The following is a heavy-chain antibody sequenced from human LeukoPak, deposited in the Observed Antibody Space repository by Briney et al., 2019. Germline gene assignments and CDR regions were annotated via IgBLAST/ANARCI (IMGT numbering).Heavy chain of an antibody. Sequence: SETLSLTCAVYGGSFSGYYWSWIRQPPGKGLEWIGEINHSGSTNYNPSLKSRVTISVDTSKNQFSLKLSSVTAADTAEYYCARGPGNAPVAGNNYWGQGTLVTVSS. D-gene: IGHD6-19*01. V-gene: IGHV4-34*01. CDR2: INHSGST. J-gene: IGHJ4*02. CDR3: ARGPGNAPVAGNNY. CDR1: GGSFSGYY.